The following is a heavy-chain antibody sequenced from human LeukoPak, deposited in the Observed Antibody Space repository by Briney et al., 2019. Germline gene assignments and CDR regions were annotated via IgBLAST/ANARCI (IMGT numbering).Heavy chain of an antibody. J-gene: IGHJ6*02. D-gene: IGHD2-2*01. CDR2: INHSGST. CDR1: GFTFSSYA. CDR3: ARGKYDIVVVPAAPSVCYYYGMDV. V-gene: IGHV4-34*01. Sequence: PGGSLRLSCAASGFTFSSYAMSWIRQPPGKGLEWIGEINHSGSTNYNPSLKSRVTISVDTSKNQFSLKLSSVTAADTAVYYCARGKYDIVVVPAAPSVCYYYGMDVWGQGTTVTVSS.